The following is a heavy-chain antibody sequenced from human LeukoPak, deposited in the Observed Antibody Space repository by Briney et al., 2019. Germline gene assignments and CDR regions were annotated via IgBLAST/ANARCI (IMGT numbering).Heavy chain of an antibody. CDR1: GGSFSGYY. CDR2: INHSGST. J-gene: IGHJ6*02. V-gene: IGHV4-34*01. D-gene: IGHD2-2*01. Sequence: SETLSLTCAVYGGSFSGYYWGWIRQPPGKGLEWIGEINHSGSTNYNPSLKSRVTISVDTSKNQFSLKLSSVTAADTAVYYCARGPSRSTARKYYYGMDVWGQGTTVTVSS. CDR3: ARGPSRSTARKYYYGMDV.